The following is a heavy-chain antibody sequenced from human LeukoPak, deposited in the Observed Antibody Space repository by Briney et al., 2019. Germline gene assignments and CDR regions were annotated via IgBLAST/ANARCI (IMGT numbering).Heavy chain of an antibody. CDR2: ISYDGSNK. J-gene: IGHJ3*02. CDR3: ATSMAQDVDAFHI. Sequence: GGSLRLSCAASGFTFSSYAMHWVRQAPGKGLEWVALISYDGSNKYHADSVKGRFTISRDNAKNSLYLQMNNLRAEDTAMFYCATSMAQDVDAFHIWGQGTMVTVSS. D-gene: IGHD2-21*01. V-gene: IGHV3-30*04. CDR1: GFTFSSYA.